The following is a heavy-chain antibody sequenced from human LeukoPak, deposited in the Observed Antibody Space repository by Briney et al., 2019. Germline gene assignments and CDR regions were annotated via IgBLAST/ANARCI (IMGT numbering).Heavy chain of an antibody. CDR3: ARRCEFFDFNDHILYNWFDP. V-gene: IGHV4-39*01. J-gene: IGHJ5*02. CDR2: IHDDGRT. CDR1: GGPMSDSIT. D-gene: IGHD3-9*01. Sequence: PSETLSLTCSVSGGPMSDSITWGWVRQPPGKGLEWLANIHDDGRTAPNPSLRSRLTISQDRSKNQFSLKVSSVTAADTAVYYCARRCEFFDFNDHILYNWFDPWGQGTLVSVPS.